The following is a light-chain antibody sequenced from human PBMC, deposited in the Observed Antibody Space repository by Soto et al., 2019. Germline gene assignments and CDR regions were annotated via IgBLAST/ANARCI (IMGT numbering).Light chain of an antibody. CDR3: QQSYSTPET. V-gene: IGKV1-39*01. CDR2: AAS. Sequence: DIQMTQSPSSLSASVGDRVTITCRASQSISSFLNWYQQKPGKAPRLLIYAASSLQSGVPSRFSASGSGTDFTLTISSLQAEGFATYYCQQSYSTPETFGQGTKVEIK. J-gene: IGKJ1*01. CDR1: QSISSF.